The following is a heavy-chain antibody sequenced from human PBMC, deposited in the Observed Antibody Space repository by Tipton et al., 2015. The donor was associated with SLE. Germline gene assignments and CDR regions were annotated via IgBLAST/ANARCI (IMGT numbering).Heavy chain of an antibody. CDR3: ATYILTGYYNEYYHYGLDV. V-gene: IGHV1-46*01. CDR1: TYY. Sequence: QLVQSGAEVTKPGASVRVSCRAPTYYIHWVRQAPGQGLEWMGTINPTGTSTTYAQKFQGRVTVTRDTSTSTVYMQLGSLRSDDTAIYYCATYILTGYYNEYYHYGLDVWGQGTTVTVSS. D-gene: IGHD3-9*01. J-gene: IGHJ6*02. CDR2: INPTGTST.